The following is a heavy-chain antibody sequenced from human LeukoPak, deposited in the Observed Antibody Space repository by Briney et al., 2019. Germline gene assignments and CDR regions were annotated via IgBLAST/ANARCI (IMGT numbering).Heavy chain of an antibody. CDR1: GGSISNYY. D-gene: IGHD5-12*01. J-gene: IGHJ4*02. Sequence: SETLSLTCTVSGGSISNYYWSWIRQPPGKGLEWLGYIYHTGSTSYNPSLKSRVIMSVETSQNQFSLKLFSVTAADTVVYYCAREDSGYDYSPFYYWGQGILVTVSS. CDR2: IYHTGST. V-gene: IGHV4-59*01. CDR3: AREDSGYDYSPFYY.